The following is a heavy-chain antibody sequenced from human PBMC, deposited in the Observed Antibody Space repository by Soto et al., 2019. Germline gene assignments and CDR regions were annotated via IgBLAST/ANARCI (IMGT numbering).Heavy chain of an antibody. CDR1: GFTFSSYS. V-gene: IGHV3-21*01. D-gene: IGHD1-1*01. CDR2: ISSSSSYI. CDR3: ASVHFLDDNWNVRGGWVDP. Sequence: GGSLRLSCEASGFTFSSYSMNWVHQAPGKGLEWVSSISSSSSYIYYADSVKGRFTISRDNAKNSLYLQMTSLRAEDTAVYYCASVHFLDDNWNVRGGWVDPWGQGALVIVSA. J-gene: IGHJ5*02.